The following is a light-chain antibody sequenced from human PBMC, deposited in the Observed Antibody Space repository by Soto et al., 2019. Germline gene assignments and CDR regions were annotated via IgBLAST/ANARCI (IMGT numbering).Light chain of an antibody. CDR1: QGVSID. Sequence: EIVITQSPATLSVPPGERATLSCRASQGVSIDLAWYQQKPGQAPRLLIYGASTRATGIPARFSGSGSGTEFSLTISSLKSEDFAVYYCQQYNNWPPWTFGQGTKVDSK. J-gene: IGKJ1*01. CDR3: QQYNNWPPWT. CDR2: GAS. V-gene: IGKV3-15*01.